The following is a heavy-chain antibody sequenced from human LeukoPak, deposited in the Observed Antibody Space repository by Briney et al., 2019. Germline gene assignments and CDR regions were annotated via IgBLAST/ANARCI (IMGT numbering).Heavy chain of an antibody. CDR1: GYTFTSYG. V-gene: IGHV1-18*01. CDR2: ISAYNGNT. Sequence: ASVKVSCKASGYTFTSYGISWVRQAPGQGLEWMGWISAYNGNTNYAQKLQGRVTMTTDTSTSTAYMELRSLRSDDTAVYYCARPPQPLGNRVGFDYWGQGTLVTVSS. CDR3: ARPPQPLGNRVGFDY. J-gene: IGHJ4*02. D-gene: IGHD7-27*01.